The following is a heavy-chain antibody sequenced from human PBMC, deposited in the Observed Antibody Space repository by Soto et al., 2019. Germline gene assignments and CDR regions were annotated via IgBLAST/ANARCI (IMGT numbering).Heavy chain of an antibody. V-gene: IGHV4-34*01. D-gene: IGHD3-16*02. CDR3: ARGYDYVWGSYLGLDY. CDR1: GGSFSGYY. Sequence: SETLSLTCAVYGGSFSGYYWSWIRQPPGKGLEWIGEINHSGSTNYNPSLKSRVTISVDTSKNQFSLKLSSVTAADTAVYYCARGYDYVWGSYLGLDYWGLGTLVTVSS. CDR2: INHSGST. J-gene: IGHJ4*02.